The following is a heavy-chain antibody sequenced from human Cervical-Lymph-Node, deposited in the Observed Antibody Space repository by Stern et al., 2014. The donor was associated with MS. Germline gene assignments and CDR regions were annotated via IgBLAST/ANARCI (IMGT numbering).Heavy chain of an antibody. CDR2: ISAYNGNT. CDR1: GYTFTNYG. V-gene: IGHV1-18*01. J-gene: IGHJ4*02. Sequence: QVQLVRSGDEVKKPGASVKVSCKASGYTFTNYGITWVRQAPGQGLEWMGWISAYNGNTNYEQNLQGRVTMTTDTSTSTVYMELRSLRSDDAAVYYCARAAGILDFWGQGTLVIVSS. D-gene: IGHD1-1*01. CDR3: ARAAGILDF.